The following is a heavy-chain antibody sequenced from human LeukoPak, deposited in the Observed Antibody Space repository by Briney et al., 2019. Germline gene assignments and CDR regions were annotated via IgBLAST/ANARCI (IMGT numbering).Heavy chain of an antibody. CDR2: IYYSGST. CDR3: ARDFYRTVAGNYYYYGMDV. D-gene: IGHD6-19*01. CDR1: GGSISSYY. V-gene: IGHV4-59*12. J-gene: IGHJ6*02. Sequence: SETLSLTCTVSGGSISSYYWSWIRQPPGKGLEWIGYIYYSGSTNYNPSLKSRVTISVDTSKNQFSLKLSSVTAADTAVYYCARDFYRTVAGNYYYYGMDVWGQGTTVTVSS.